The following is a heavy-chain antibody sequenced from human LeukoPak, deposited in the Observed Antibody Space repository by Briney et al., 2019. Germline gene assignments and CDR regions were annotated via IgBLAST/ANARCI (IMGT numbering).Heavy chain of an antibody. J-gene: IGHJ4*02. V-gene: IGHV1-18*01. CDR3: AREGATTWAGLYYDILTVEGY. CDR1: GYTFTSFG. CDR2: ISTYNGNT. D-gene: IGHD3-9*01. Sequence: ASMKVSCKASGYTFTSFGISWVRQAPGQRLEWLGWISTYNGNTNYAQKFKGRVTMTADTSTSTAYMELRSLRSDDTAVYYCAREGATTWAGLYYDILTVEGYWGQGTLVTVSS.